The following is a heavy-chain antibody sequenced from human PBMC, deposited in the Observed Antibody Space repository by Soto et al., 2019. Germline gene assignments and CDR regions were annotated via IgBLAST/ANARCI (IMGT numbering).Heavy chain of an antibody. CDR2: INAGNGNT. CDR3: ASNLRFFSRSIFSPPTDGMDV. Sequence: ASVKVSCKASGYTFTSYAMHWVRQAPGQRLEWMGWINAGNGNTKYSQKFQGRVTITRDTSASTAYMELSSLRSEDTAVYYCASNLRFFSRSIFSPPTDGMDVWGQGTTVTVSS. V-gene: IGHV1-3*01. J-gene: IGHJ6*02. D-gene: IGHD3-3*01. CDR1: GYTFTSYA.